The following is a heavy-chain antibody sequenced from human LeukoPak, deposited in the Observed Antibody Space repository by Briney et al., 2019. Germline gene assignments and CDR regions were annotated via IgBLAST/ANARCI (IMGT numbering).Heavy chain of an antibody. D-gene: IGHD3-3*01. V-gene: IGHV3-23*01. CDR1: GVDFSNYA. Sequence: GGSLRLSCVASGVDFSNYAMAWVRQAPGKGLEWVSGMSGSGVSTYYADSVKGRFTISRDNSKNTLYLQMNSLRAEDTAIYYCAKARFPLSSNFDYWGQGTLVTVSS. CDR3: AKARFPLSSNFDY. CDR2: MSGSGVST. J-gene: IGHJ4*02.